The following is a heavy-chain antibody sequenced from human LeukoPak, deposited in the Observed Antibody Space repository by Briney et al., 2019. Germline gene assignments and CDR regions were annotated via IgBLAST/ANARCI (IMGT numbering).Heavy chain of an antibody. CDR1: GFTFSSYA. J-gene: IGHJ4*02. CDR3: ARGGDGYIDY. D-gene: IGHD5-24*01. V-gene: IGHV3-30-3*01. Sequence: PGGSLRLSCAASGFTFSSYAMHWVRRAPGKGLEWVAVISYDGSNKYYADSVKGRFTISRDNSKNTLYLQMNSLRAEDTAVYYCARGGDGYIDYWGQGTLVTVSS. CDR2: ISYDGSNK.